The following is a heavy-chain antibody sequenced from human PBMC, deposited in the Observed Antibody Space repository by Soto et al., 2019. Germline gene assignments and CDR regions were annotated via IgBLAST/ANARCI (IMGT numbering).Heavy chain of an antibody. CDR1: GGTFSSYA. Sequence: QVQLVQSGAEVKKPGSSVKVSCKASGGTFSSYAISWVRQAPGQGLEWMGGIIPIFGTANYAQKFQGRVTVTAAESTRTANMELGSLRSKDAAVYYCAREADTGMAKPMDVWGQGTTVTVSS. CDR3: AREADTGMAKPMDV. D-gene: IGHD5-18*01. V-gene: IGHV1-69*12. CDR2: IIPIFGTA. J-gene: IGHJ6*02.